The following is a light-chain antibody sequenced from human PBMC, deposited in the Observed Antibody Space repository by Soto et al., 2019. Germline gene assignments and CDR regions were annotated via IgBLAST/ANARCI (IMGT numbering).Light chain of an antibody. Sequence: DIQMTQSPSTLSASVGDRVTITCRASQSISSWLAWYQQKPGKAPKLLIYKASSLESGVPSRFSGSGSGTEFTLTISSLQPDDFATYYCQQYNIYPTFGQGTKVDIK. CDR2: KAS. CDR3: QQYNIYPT. J-gene: IGKJ1*01. V-gene: IGKV1-5*03. CDR1: QSISSW.